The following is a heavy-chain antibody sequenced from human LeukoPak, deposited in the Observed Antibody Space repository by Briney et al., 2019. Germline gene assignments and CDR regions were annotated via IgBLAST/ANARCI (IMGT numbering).Heavy chain of an antibody. CDR2: IWYDGSNK. CDR3: ARDRLGYYFDY. CDR1: GFTFSSYG. J-gene: IGHJ4*02. Sequence: PGGSLRLSYAASGFTFSSYGMHWVRQAPGKGLEWVAVIWYDGSNKYYADSVKGRFTISRDNSKNTLYLQMNSLRAEDTAVYYCARDRLGYYFDYWGQGTLVTVSS. D-gene: IGHD7-27*01. V-gene: IGHV3-33*01.